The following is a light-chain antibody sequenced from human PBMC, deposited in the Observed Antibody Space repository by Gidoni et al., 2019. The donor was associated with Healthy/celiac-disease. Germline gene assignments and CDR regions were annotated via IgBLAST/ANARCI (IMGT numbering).Light chain of an antibody. V-gene: IGKV4-1*01. CDR2: WAS. CDR3: QQYYSTPFT. CDR1: QSVLYSSNNKNY. Sequence: DIVMTQSPDSLAVSLGERATINSKSSQSVLYSSNNKNYLAWYQQKPGQPPKLLIYWASTRDSGVPDRFSGSGSGTDFTLTISSLQAEDVAVYYCQQYYSTPFTFXPXTKVDIK. J-gene: IGKJ3*01.